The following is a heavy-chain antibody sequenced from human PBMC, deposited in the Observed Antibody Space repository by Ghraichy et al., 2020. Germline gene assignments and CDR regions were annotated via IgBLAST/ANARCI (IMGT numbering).Heavy chain of an antibody. J-gene: IGHJ4*02. Sequence: ETLSLTCTVSGGSISSYFCSWIRQPPGKGLEWIGYIYNSGTTNYNPSLKSRVTISVDTSKNQFSLKLSSVTAADTAVYYCARSDYGGNSVVFDYWGQGTLVTVSS. CDR2: IYNSGTT. D-gene: IGHD4-23*01. CDR3: ARSDYGGNSVVFDY. CDR1: GGSISSYF. V-gene: IGHV4-59*01.